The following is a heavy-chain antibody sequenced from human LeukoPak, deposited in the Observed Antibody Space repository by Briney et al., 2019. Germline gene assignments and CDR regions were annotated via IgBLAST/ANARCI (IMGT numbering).Heavy chain of an antibody. Sequence: ASVKVSCKASGYTFTTYSIHWVRQAPGQRLEWMGRINGGNDNTRYSQKFQGRVTITRDTSASTAYMELSSLRSEDTAVYYCARGIVVGPTANWFDPWGQGILVTVSS. CDR1: GYTFTTYS. D-gene: IGHD2-2*01. V-gene: IGHV1-3*01. CDR3: ARGIVVGPTANWFDP. J-gene: IGHJ5*02. CDR2: INGGNDNT.